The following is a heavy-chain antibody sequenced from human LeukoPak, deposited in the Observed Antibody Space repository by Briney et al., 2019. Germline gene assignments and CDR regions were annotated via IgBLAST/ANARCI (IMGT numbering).Heavy chain of an antibody. CDR2: IYYSGST. CDR3: ARIPTGWELDPAYYFDY. V-gene: IGHV4-31*03. D-gene: IGHD1-26*01. Sequence: SETLSLTCTVSGGSISSGGYYWSWIRQHPGKGLEWIGYIYYSGSTYYNPSLKSRVTISVDTSKNQFSLKLSSVTAADTAVYYCARIPTGWELDPAYYFDYWGQGTLVTVSS. CDR1: GGSISSGGYY. J-gene: IGHJ4*02.